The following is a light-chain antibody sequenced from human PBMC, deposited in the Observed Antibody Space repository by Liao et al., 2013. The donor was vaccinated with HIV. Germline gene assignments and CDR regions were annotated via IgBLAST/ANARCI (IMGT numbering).Light chain of an antibody. V-gene: IGLV3-21*04. Sequence: SYELTQPPSVSVAPGMTARLTCGGNNIGTKSVHWYQQKPGRAPVLVIYYDSARPSGIPERFSGSNSGNTATLTISRVEVGDEADYYCQVWDSYYNIVFGGGTRLAVL. CDR1: NIGTKS. CDR3: QVWDSYYNIV. J-gene: IGLJ3*02. CDR2: YDS.